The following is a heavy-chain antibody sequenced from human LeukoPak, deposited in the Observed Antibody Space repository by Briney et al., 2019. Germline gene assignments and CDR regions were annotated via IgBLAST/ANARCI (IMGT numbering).Heavy chain of an antibody. CDR3: ARLLRGSGSYYVH. V-gene: IGHV4-34*01. CDR1: GGSFSGYY. J-gene: IGHJ4*02. Sequence: KSSETLSLTCAVYGGSFSGYYWSWIRQPPGKGLEWIGEINHSGSTNYNPSLKSRVTISVDTSKNQFSLKLSSVTAADTAVYYCARLLRGSGSYYVHWGQGTLVTVSS. CDR2: INHSGST. D-gene: IGHD3-10*01.